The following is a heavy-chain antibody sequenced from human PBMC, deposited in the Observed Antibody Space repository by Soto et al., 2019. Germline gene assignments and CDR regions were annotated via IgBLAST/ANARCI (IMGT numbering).Heavy chain of an antibody. CDR1: GFSFSNFE. CDR2: ISSSSSSI. D-gene: IGHD2-8*02. CDR3: ARASYCTAGSCYSDS. Sequence: EVQLVQSGGGLVQPGGSLRLSCVASGFSFSNFEMNWVRQAPGKGLEWISYISSSSSSIYYADFVEGRFTVSRDNAKTSLYLQMNSLRLDDTGTYYCARASYCTAGSCYSDSWGQGNLVTVSS. V-gene: IGHV3-48*03. J-gene: IGHJ4*02.